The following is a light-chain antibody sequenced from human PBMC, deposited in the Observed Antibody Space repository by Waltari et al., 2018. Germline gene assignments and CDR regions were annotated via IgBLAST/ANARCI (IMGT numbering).Light chain of an antibody. CDR3: CAHAGSGIWV. V-gene: IGLV2-23*01. CDR2: EDT. CDR1: SSDVGSYHL. J-gene: IGLJ3*02. Sequence: QSALTQPASVSGSPGPSITLPCTGTSSDVGSYHLVPWYQQHPGKVPKLIIYEDTKRPSGVSDRFSGSKSGNTASLTISGLQAEDEADYHCCAHAGSGIWVFGGGTKLTVL.